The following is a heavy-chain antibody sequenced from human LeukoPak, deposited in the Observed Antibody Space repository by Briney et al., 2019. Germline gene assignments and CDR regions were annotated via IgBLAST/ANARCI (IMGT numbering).Heavy chain of an antibody. CDR2: INHSGST. J-gene: IGHJ5*02. CDR1: GGSFSGYY. V-gene: IGHV4-34*01. CDR3: ARPLGYCSDSRCPQSWFDP. D-gene: IGHD2-15*01. Sequence: SETLSLTCAVYGGSFSGYYWSWIRQPPGKGLEWIGEINHSGSTNYNPSLKSRVIMSVDTSKNQFSLKLSSVTAADTAVYYCARPLGYCSDSRCPQSWFDPWGQGTLVIVSS.